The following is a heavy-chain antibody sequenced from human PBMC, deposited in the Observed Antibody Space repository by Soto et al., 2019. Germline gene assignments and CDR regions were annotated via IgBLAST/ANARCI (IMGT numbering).Heavy chain of an antibody. Sequence: QVQLVQSGSEGKEPGASMKISCQASGYTFTRYYITWVRQATGQGLEWMGWMNPQTGNTAYAEKFQGRVTMTRRTSINTAYMELSAVRSEDTSVYYCARLSEESSSSTYYYSYMAVWGKGSTVTVSS. V-gene: IGHV1-8*01. CDR1: GYTFTRYY. D-gene: IGHD6-6*01. CDR2: MNPQTGNT. J-gene: IGHJ6*03. CDR3: ARLSEESSSSTYYYSYMAV.